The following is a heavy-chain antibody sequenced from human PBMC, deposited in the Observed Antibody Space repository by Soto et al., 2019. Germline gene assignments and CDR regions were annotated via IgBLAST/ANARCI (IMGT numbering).Heavy chain of an antibody. CDR1: GGTFSSYA. V-gene: IGHV1-69*06. D-gene: IGHD3-3*01. CDR3: ARNDRTIFGVDIAAYYYGMDV. CDR2: IIPIFGTA. J-gene: IGHJ6*02. Sequence: GASVKVSCKASGGTFSSYAISWVRQAPGQGLEWMGGIIPIFGTANYAQKFRGRVTITADKSTSTAYMELSSLRSEDTAVYYCARNDRTIFGVDIAAYYYGMDVWGQGTTVTVSS.